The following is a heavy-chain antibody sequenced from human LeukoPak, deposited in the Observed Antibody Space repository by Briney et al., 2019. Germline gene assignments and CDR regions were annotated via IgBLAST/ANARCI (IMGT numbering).Heavy chain of an antibody. J-gene: IGHJ3*02. CDR1: GYTFTGYY. CDR2: INPNSGGT. V-gene: IGHV1-2*02. Sequence: ASVKVSCKASGYTFTGYYMHWVRQAPGQGLEWMGWINPNSGGTNYAQKFQGRVTMTRDTSISTAYMELSRLRSDDTAVYYCAREVEMATGDAFDIWGQGTMVTVSS. D-gene: IGHD5-24*01. CDR3: AREVEMATGDAFDI.